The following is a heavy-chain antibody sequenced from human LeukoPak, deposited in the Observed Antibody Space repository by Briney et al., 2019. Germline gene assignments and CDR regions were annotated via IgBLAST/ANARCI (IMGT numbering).Heavy chain of an antibody. Sequence: GGSLRLSCAAPGFIFSSYWMHWVRQAPGKGLVWVSRLKTDGSSTNYADSVKGRFTISRDNAKNTLYLQMNSLRAEDTAVYYCARDVGMIGAFDIWGQGTMVTVSS. V-gene: IGHV3-74*01. CDR1: GFIFSSYW. J-gene: IGHJ3*02. CDR3: ARDVGMIGAFDI. CDR2: LKTDGSST. D-gene: IGHD3-22*01.